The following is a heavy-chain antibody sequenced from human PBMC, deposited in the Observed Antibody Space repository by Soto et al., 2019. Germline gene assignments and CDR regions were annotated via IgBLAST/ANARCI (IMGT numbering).Heavy chain of an antibody. D-gene: IGHD4-17*01. V-gene: IGHV3-30-3*01. Sequence: QVQLVESGGGVVQPGRSLRLSCAASGFTFSSYAMHWVRQAPGKGLEWVAVISYDGSNKYYADSVKGRVTISRDNSKNTLYLQMNSLRAEDTAVYYCAREYGDYFDYWGQGTLVTVSS. CDR2: ISYDGSNK. CDR1: GFTFSSYA. J-gene: IGHJ4*02. CDR3: AREYGDYFDY.